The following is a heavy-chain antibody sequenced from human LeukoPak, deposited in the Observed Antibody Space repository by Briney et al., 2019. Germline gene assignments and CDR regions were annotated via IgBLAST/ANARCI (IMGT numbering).Heavy chain of an antibody. D-gene: IGHD6-19*01. V-gene: IGHV3-48*02. CDR3: ARDGGIPVAGKRGSFDY. Sequence: GGSLRLSCAASGFTFSTYSMNWVRQAPGKGLEWVSYISSGGSTIYYADSVKGRFTISRDNAKNSLYLQMDSLRDEDTAVYYCARDGGIPVAGKRGSFDYWGQGTLVTVSS. CDR1: GFTFSTYS. CDR2: ISSGGSTI. J-gene: IGHJ4*02.